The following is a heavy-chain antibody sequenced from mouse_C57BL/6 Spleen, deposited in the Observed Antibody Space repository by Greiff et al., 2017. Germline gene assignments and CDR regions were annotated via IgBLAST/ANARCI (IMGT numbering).Heavy chain of an antibody. Sequence: VKLVESGPGLVQPSQSLSITCTVSGFSLTSYGVHWVRQSPGKGLEWLGVIWSGGSTDNNAAFISRLSISKDNSKSQVFFKMNSLQADDTAIYYCARNWGNYRDYYAMDYWGQGTSVTVSS. D-gene: IGHD2-1*01. J-gene: IGHJ4*01. CDR3: ARNWGNYRDYYAMDY. CDR2: IWSGGST. CDR1: GFSLTSYG. V-gene: IGHV2-2*01.